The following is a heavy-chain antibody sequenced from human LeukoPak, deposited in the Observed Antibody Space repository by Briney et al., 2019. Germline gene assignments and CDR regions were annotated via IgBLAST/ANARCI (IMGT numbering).Heavy chain of an antibody. CDR2: ISWNSGSI. CDR3: ASSSGWPPIFDY. V-gene: IGHV3-9*01. CDR1: GFTFDDYA. J-gene: IGHJ4*02. Sequence: PGRSLRLSCAASGFTFDDYAMHWVRQAPGKGLEWVSGISWNSGSIGYADSVKGRFTISRDNAKNSLYLQMNSLKPEDTAVYYCASSSGWPPIFDYWGQGTLVTVSS. D-gene: IGHD6-19*01.